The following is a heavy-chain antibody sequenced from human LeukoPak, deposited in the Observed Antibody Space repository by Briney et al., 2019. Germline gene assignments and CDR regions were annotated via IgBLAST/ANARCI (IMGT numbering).Heavy chain of an antibody. V-gene: IGHV3-9*01. D-gene: IGHD2-8*01. CDR1: GFTFDDYA. J-gene: IGHJ4*02. CDR3: AKEGVPYYFDY. CDR2: ISWNSGSI. Sequence: GGSLRLSCAASGFTFDDYAMHWVRQAPGKGLEWVSGISWNSGSIGYADSVKGRFTISRDNAKNSLYLQMNSLRAEDTALYYCAKEGVPYYFDYWGQGTLVTVSS.